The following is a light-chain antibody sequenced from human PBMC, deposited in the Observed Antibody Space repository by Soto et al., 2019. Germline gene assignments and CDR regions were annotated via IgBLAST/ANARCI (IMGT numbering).Light chain of an antibody. CDR2: DAS. Sequence: DIQVTQSPSSLSASIGDRVTITCRASQSIGNYLNWYQQKQGKAPKLLIYDASCLQSGVPSRFSGSGSGTDFTLTLSRLQPEDFATYYCQQRDSTPRTFGQGTKVDVK. CDR3: QQRDSTPRT. J-gene: IGKJ1*01. V-gene: IGKV1-39*01. CDR1: QSIGNY.